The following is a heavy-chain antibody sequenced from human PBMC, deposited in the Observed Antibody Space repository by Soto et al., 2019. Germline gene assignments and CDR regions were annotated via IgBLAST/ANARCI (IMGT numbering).Heavy chain of an antibody. D-gene: IGHD2-2*01. CDR1: GGSISSSY. CDR3: ARACSSHSCYAVVDY. J-gene: IGHJ4*01. Sequence: QVQLQESGPGLLKPSETLSLTCSVSGGSISSSYWSWIRQPAGKGLEWIGRIYTSGNTNYYPSRTRRVTLLVGTSQNQFSLKLSDVTAADTAVYYCARACSSHSCYAVVDYWGHGNLVTVSS. CDR2: IYTSGNT. V-gene: IGHV4-4*07.